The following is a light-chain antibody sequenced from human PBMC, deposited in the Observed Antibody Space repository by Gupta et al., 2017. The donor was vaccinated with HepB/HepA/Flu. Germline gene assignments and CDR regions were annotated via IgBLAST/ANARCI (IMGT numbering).Light chain of an antibody. Sequence: DIVMTQSPDSLAVSLGERATINCKSSQSVLYSSNNKNNLAWYQQKTGQPDRFSGSGSGTDFTLTISSLQAEDVAVYYCQQYYNTPVTFSQGTKLEIK. CDR3: QQYYNTPVT. J-gene: IGKJ2*01. V-gene: IGKV4-1*01. CDR1: QSVLYSSNNKNN.